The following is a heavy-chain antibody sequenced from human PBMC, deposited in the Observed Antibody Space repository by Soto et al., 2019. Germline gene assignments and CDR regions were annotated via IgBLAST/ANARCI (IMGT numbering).Heavy chain of an antibody. CDR1: GFTVSSKY. CDR2: LYSGGST. V-gene: IGHV3-53*01. CDR3: AREHDSSGYILGY. Sequence: EVQLVESGGGLIQPGGSLRLSCAASGFTVSSKYMSWVRQAPGKGLEWVSVLYSGGSTYYADSVKGRFTISRDNSKNTRYLQMNSRRAGDTAVYYCAREHDSSGYILGYWGQGTLVTVSS. D-gene: IGHD3-22*01. J-gene: IGHJ4*02.